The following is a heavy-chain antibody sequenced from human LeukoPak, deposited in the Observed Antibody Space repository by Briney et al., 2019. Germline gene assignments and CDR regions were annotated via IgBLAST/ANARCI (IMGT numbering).Heavy chain of an antibody. J-gene: IGHJ4*02. Sequence: GGSLRLSCAASGFTFSSYWMNWVRQAPGMGLDWVSSISGSGRSTYYADSVKGRFTISRDNSKNTLYLQMNSLRAEDTAVYYCASHMAVAYFDYWGQGTLVTVSS. CDR2: ISGSGRST. V-gene: IGHV3-23*01. CDR3: ASHMAVAYFDY. CDR1: GFTFSSYW. D-gene: IGHD6-19*01.